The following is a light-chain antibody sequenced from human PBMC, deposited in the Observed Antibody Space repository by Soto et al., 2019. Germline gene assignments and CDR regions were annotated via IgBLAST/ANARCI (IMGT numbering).Light chain of an antibody. CDR3: HQRYIWPPLT. CDR2: DTS. CDR1: QSVENY. J-gene: IGKJ4*01. Sequence: EIVLTQSPATLSLSPGERATLSCRASQSVENYLAWFQQKRGQAPRLLIYDTSNRAAGIPDRFSGSGSGTDFILTISSLEPEDFAVYYCHQRYIWPPLTCGGGTKVEIK. V-gene: IGKV3-11*01.